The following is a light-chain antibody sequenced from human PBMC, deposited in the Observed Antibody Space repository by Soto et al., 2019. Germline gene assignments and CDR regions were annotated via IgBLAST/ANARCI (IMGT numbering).Light chain of an antibody. CDR3: QQYNNWPPIT. J-gene: IGKJ5*01. V-gene: IGKV3-15*01. Sequence: ETVMTQSPATLSVSPGERATLSCRASQSISSRLAWYQQKPGQAPRLLIYDASTRATGVPARFSGSGSGTEFTLTISSLQSEDLAVYYCQQYNNWPPITFGQGTRLEIK. CDR2: DAS. CDR1: QSISSR.